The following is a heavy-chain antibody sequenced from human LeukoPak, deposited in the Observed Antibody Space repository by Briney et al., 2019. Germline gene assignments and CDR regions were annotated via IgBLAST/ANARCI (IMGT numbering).Heavy chain of an antibody. Sequence: PGGSLRLSCAASGFTFSSYGMHWVRQAPGKGLEWVAFIRYDGSNKYYADSVKGRFTISRDNSKNTLYLQMNSLRAEDTAVYCCAIMTLRGSGWYDGVDYWGQGTLVTVSS. CDR3: AIMTLRGSGWYDGVDY. J-gene: IGHJ4*02. V-gene: IGHV3-30*02. CDR1: GFTFSSYG. D-gene: IGHD6-19*01. CDR2: IRYDGSNK.